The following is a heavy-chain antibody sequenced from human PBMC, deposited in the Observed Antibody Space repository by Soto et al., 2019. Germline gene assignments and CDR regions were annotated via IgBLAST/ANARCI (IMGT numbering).Heavy chain of an antibody. V-gene: IGHV3-48*01. D-gene: IGHD3-10*01. CDR3: VRFAGSTHFDY. CDR1: GFNFNTFS. CDR2: ISSDSNPK. J-gene: IGHJ4*02. Sequence: EVQLVESGGGLVQPGGSLRLSCAASGFNFNTFSMNWVRQAPGKGLEWISYISSDSNPKFYADSVKGRFTISRDNAKNSLFLQMNGLRAEDTAVYYCVRFAGSTHFDYWGQGTLVAVSS.